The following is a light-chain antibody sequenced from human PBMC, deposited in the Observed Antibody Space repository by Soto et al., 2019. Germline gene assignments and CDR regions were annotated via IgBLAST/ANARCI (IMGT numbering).Light chain of an antibody. Sequence: SALTQPASVSGCPGQSITISCSGTSSDVGAYNLVSWYQQFPGKAPKLMIFEVSQQPSGVSSRFSGSKSGSTASLTISGLQAEDEADYYCCSFAGGRNVFGTGTKVTVL. CDR2: EVS. CDR1: SSDVGAYNL. V-gene: IGLV2-23*02. CDR3: CSFAGGRNV. J-gene: IGLJ1*01.